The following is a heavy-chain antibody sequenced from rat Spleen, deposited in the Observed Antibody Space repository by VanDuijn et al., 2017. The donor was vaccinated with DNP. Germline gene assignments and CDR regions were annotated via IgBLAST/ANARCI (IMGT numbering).Heavy chain of an antibody. Sequence: QVQLKESGPGLVKPSQTLSLTCTVSGFSLRRYGVIWVRQPPGKGLEWKGVIWSNGNTNYNSALKSRLSISRDTSKSQVFLKMNNLQTEDTAMYFCARGEFAYWGQGTLVTVSS. CDR1: GFSLRRYG. CDR3: ARGEFAY. CDR2: IWSNGNT. D-gene: IGHD1-11*01. J-gene: IGHJ3*01. V-gene: IGHV2S61*01.